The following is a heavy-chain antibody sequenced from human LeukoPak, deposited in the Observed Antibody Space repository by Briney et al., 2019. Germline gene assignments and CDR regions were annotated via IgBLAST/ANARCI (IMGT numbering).Heavy chain of an antibody. D-gene: IGHD6-6*01. CDR1: GFNFGGYG. J-gene: IGHJ6*03. Sequence: GGSLRLSCVASGFNFGGYGMHGGRQAPGKGLEGGAVMFYDGSDKYYADSVKGRFTISRDNSKNTLYLQMTSLRAEDTAVYYCAKDLAARPAYYYHMDVWGKGTTVTVSS. V-gene: IGHV3-33*06. CDR2: MFYDGSDK. CDR3: AKDLAARPAYYYHMDV.